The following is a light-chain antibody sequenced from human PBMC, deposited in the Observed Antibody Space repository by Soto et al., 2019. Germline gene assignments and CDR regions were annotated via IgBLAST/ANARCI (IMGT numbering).Light chain of an antibody. CDR2: DAS. J-gene: IGKJ1*01. Sequence: DIQITQSPSTLSASVGDRVTITCRASQSISTWLSWYQQKPGKAPQVLIFDASSLETGVPTRFSGSGSGTEFTLTIRSLQPEDFATYYCLQYNSYLRTFGQGTKVDIK. CDR1: QSISTW. CDR3: LQYNSYLRT. V-gene: IGKV1-5*01.